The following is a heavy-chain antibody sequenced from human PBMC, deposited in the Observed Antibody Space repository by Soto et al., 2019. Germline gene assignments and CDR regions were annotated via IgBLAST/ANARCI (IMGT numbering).Heavy chain of an antibody. J-gene: IGHJ4*01. Sequence: QVQLVESGGGVVQPGRSLRLSCAASGFTFSSYGMHWVRQAPGKGLEWVAVIWYDGSNKYYADSVKGRFTISRDNSKNTLYLQMNSLRAEDTAVYYCARWGIAAGDYWGQEPWSPSPQ. CDR1: GFTFSSYG. D-gene: IGHD6-13*01. CDR3: ARWGIAAGDY. V-gene: IGHV3-33*01. CDR2: IWYDGSNK.